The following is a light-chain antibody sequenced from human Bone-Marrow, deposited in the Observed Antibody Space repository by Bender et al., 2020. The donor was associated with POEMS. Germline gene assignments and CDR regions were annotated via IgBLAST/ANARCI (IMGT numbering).Light chain of an antibody. J-gene: IGLJ3*02. CDR2: RND. CDR3: ATWDDSLSGRV. CDR1: SSNIGTNP. Sequence: QSVLTQPPSASGTPGQRVTISCSGSSSNIGTNPVNWYQQLPGTAPKLLIYRNDQRPSGVPDRFSGSNSGTSASLAISGLRSEDEADYYCATWDDSLSGRVFGGGTKLTVL. V-gene: IGLV1-47*01.